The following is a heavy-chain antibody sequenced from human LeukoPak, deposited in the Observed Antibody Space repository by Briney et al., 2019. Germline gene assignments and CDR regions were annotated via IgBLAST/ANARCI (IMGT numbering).Heavy chain of an antibody. CDR3: ATLVRVLGTYYYYYYMDV. Sequence: ASVKVSCKVSGYTLTELSMHWVRQAPGKGLEWMGGFDPEDGETIYAQKFQGRVTMTEDTSTDTAYMELSSLRSEDTAVYYCATLVRVLGTYYYYYYMDVWGKGTTVTVSS. CDR2: FDPEDGET. V-gene: IGHV1-24*01. D-gene: IGHD1-1*01. CDR1: GYTLTELS. J-gene: IGHJ6*03.